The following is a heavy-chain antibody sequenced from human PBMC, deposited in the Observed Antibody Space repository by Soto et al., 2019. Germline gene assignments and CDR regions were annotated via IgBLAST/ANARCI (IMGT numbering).Heavy chain of an antibody. CDR3: AHSRCGGDCLQSYSSHYYYGLDV. D-gene: IGHD2-21*02. CDR1: GFSLSTGGVG. V-gene: IGHV2-5*02. J-gene: IGHJ6*02. CDR2: IYGDDDK. Sequence: QITLKESGPTLVKPTQTLTLTCTFSGFSLSTGGVGVGWIRQPPGKALEWLALIYGDDDKRYSPSLKSRLTITKDSSKNQVVLTVTNMDPVDTATYYCAHSRCGGDCLQSYSSHYYYGLDVWGQGTTVTVSS.